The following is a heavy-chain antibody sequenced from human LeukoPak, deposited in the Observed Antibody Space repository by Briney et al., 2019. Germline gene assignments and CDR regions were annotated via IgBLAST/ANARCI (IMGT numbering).Heavy chain of an antibody. CDR2: ISAYNGNT. Sequence: ASVKVSCKASGYTFTSYGISWVRQAPGQGLEWMGWISAYNGNTNYAQKLQGRVTMTTDTSTSTAYMELRSLRSDDTAVYYCARDRFAVLRFLERTYNWFDPWGQGTLVTVSS. J-gene: IGHJ5*02. V-gene: IGHV1-18*01. CDR3: ARDRFAVLRFLERTYNWFDP. CDR1: GYTFTSYG. D-gene: IGHD3-3*01.